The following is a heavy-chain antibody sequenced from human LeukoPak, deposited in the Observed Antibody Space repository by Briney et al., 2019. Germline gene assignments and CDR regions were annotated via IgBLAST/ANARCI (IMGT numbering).Heavy chain of an antibody. J-gene: IGHJ4*02. CDR3: ASGDY. Sequence: GGSLRLSCAASGFNFRSYAMYWVRQAPGKGLEWVAVISYDGSNKYCADSVKGRFTISRDDSKNTLYLQMNSLRPEDTAVYYCASGDYWGQGTLVTVSS. V-gene: IGHV3-30-3*01. CDR1: GFNFRSYA. CDR2: ISYDGSNK.